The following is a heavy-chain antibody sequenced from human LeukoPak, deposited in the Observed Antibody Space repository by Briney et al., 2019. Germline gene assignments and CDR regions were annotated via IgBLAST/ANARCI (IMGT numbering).Heavy chain of an antibody. V-gene: IGHV3-30*03. CDR2: ISYDGSNK. J-gene: IGHJ4*02. CDR1: GFSFSNAL. CDR3: ARDGYSSSFYFDY. D-gene: IGHD6-6*01. Sequence: PGGSLRLSCAASGFSFSNALMSWVRQAPGKGLELVAVISYDGSNKYYADSVKGRFTISRDNSKNTLYLQMNSLRAEDRDVYLCARDGYSSSFYFDYWGQGTLVTVSS.